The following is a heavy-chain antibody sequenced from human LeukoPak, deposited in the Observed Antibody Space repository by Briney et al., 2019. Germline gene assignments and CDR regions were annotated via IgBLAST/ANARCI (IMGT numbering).Heavy chain of an antibody. Sequence: ASVKVSCKASGYTFTSYDINWVRQATGQGLEWMGWMNPNSGNTGYAQKFQGRVTITRNTSISTAYMELSSLRSEDAAVYYCAIRLYDFWSGYTLTDYWGQGTLVTVSS. CDR3: AIRLYDFWSGYTLTDY. D-gene: IGHD3-3*01. CDR1: GYTFTSYD. V-gene: IGHV1-8*03. J-gene: IGHJ4*02. CDR2: MNPNSGNT.